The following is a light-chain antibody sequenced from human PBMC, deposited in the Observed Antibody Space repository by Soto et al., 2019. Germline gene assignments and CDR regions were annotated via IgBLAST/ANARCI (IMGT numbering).Light chain of an antibody. CDR2: DAS. CDR3: QQCTNWPPYT. CDR1: QSISNN. Sequence: DIVMTQSPATLSVSPGERATLSCRASQSISNNLACYQQKPGQAPRLLIYDASTRATGVPARFSGSGSGTEFTLTISSLQSEDFAVYYCQQCTNWPPYTFGQGTKLEIK. J-gene: IGKJ2*01. V-gene: IGKV3-15*01.